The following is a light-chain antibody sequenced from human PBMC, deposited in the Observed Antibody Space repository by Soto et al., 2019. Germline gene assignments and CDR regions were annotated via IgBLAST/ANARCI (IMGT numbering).Light chain of an antibody. CDR1: SSDVGGYNY. J-gene: IGLJ3*02. CDR2: EVN. CDR3: AAYDDGLNGWV. Sequence: QSALTQPPSASGSPGQSVAISCTGTSSDVGGYNYVSWYQQHPGKAPKLMIYEVNKRPSGVPDRFSGSKSGNTASLTVSGLQAEDEADYYCAAYDDGLNGWVFGGGTKLTVL. V-gene: IGLV2-8*01.